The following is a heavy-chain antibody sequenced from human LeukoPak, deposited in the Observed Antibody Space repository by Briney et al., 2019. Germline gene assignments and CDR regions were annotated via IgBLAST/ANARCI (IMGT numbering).Heavy chain of an antibody. CDR1: DGAINSYF. CDR3: ARGRRWQQYPFDY. V-gene: IGHV4-59*01. Sequence: SETLSLTCTVTDGAINSYFWSWIRKPPGKGLECIGYIQNSRKYNYNSSLKSRVTISVHPSQNHFPLNASSVTAAATAVYYCARGRRWQQYPFDYWRQGTLVTVSS. J-gene: IGHJ4*02. CDR2: IQNSRKY. D-gene: IGHD5-24*01.